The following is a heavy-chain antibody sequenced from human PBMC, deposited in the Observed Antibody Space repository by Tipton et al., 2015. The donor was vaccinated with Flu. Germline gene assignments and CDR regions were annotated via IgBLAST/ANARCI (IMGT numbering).Heavy chain of an antibody. V-gene: IGHV4-61*09. CDR2: FYTSGNT. CDR1: GVSISSGSFY. CDR3: ASATTVTTSGMDV. D-gene: IGHD4-11*01. J-gene: IGHJ6*02. Sequence: TLSLTCTVSGVSISSGSFYWSWIRQPAGKGLEWLGHFYTSGNTNYSPSLKSRITISVDTSKNQFSLKLSSVTAADTAVYYCASATTVTTSGMDVWGQGTTVTVSS.